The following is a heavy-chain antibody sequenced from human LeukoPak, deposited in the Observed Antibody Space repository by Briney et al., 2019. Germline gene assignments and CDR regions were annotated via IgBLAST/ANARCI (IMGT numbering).Heavy chain of an antibody. V-gene: IGHV4-39*07. D-gene: IGHD1-26*01. CDR1: GGSISSSTYY. CDR2: IYYSGST. Sequence: PSETLSLTCTVSGGSISSSTYYWGWIRQPPGKGLEWIGSIYYSGSTYYNPSLKSRVTISVDTSKNQFSLKLSSVTAADTAVYYCARLLVDYFDYWGQGTLVTVSS. J-gene: IGHJ4*02. CDR3: ARLLVDYFDY.